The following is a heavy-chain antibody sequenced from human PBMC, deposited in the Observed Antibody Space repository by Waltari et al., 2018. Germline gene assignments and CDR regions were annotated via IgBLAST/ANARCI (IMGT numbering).Heavy chain of an antibody. Sequence: QVQLQESGPGLVKPSETLSLTCPVSGGPISSYYWSWIRQPAGKGLEWIGRIYTSGSTNYNPSLKSRVTMSVDTSKNQFSLKLSSVTAADTAVYYCARDGRFPYYYYYMDVWGKGTTVTISS. V-gene: IGHV4-4*07. CDR1: GGPISSYY. CDR3: ARDGRFPYYYYYMDV. D-gene: IGHD3-3*01. CDR2: IYTSGST. J-gene: IGHJ6*03.